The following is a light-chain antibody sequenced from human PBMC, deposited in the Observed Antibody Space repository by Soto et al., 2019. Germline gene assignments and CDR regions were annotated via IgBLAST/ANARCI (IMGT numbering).Light chain of an antibody. J-gene: IGKJ4*01. CDR1: QTVTSSY. CDR3: QQYSTSPFN. CDR2: GAS. Sequence: EIVLTQSPDTLSLSPGERATLSCRASQTVTSSYLAWYQQKSGQAPRLLIHGASTRATGIPDRFSASGSGTDFTLTISRLEPEDFALYYCQQYSTSPFNFGGGTKVEIK. V-gene: IGKV3-20*01.